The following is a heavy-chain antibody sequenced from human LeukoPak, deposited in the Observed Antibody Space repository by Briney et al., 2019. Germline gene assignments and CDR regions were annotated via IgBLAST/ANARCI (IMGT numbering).Heavy chain of an antibody. CDR2: ISLAGQT. Sequence: PSGTLSLTCGVSGGSISGTNWWSWVRRPPGQGLEWIGEISLAGQTNYNPSLNGRVTMSLDKSSNQLSLHLTSVTAADTATYYCSRESGPFCPFGYWGQGTLVIASS. V-gene: IGHV4-4*02. J-gene: IGHJ4*02. CDR3: SRESGPFCPFGY. CDR1: GGSISGTNW. D-gene: IGHD1-26*01.